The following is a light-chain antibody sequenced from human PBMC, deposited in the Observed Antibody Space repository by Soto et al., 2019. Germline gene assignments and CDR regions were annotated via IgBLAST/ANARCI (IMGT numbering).Light chain of an antibody. Sequence: DIQMTQSPSSLSASVGDRVTITCRASHSISSYLNWYQQKPGKAPKLLIYAVSTLQGGVPPRFSGSGSGTEFTLTISSLQPDDFATYYCQHYNSYSEAFGQGTKVELK. CDR1: HSISSY. CDR2: AVS. CDR3: QHYNSYSEA. V-gene: IGKV1-5*01. J-gene: IGKJ1*01.